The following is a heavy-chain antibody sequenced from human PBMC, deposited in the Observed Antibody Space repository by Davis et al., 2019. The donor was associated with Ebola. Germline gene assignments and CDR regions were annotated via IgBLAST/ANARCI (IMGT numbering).Heavy chain of an antibody. Sequence: PGGSLRLSCAASGFTFRNYWMHWVRQAPGKGLVWVSRINSDGSTTNYADSVKGRFTISRDNAKNTRYLQMNSLRAEDTAVYYCARPPVDSSGWYVGEYFQHWGQGTLVTVSS. CDR3: ARPPVDSSGWYVGEYFQH. CDR1: GFTFRNYW. D-gene: IGHD6-19*01. V-gene: IGHV3-74*01. CDR2: INSDGSTT. J-gene: IGHJ1*01.